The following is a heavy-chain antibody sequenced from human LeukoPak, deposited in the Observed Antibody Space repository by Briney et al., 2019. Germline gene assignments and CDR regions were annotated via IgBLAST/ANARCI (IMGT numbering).Heavy chain of an antibody. CDR2: IRSDGSTE. CDR1: GFTFSSFG. CDR3: AKGTPPLDYFDY. Sequence: GGSLRLSCAASGFTFSSFGMHWVRQAPGKGLEWVAFIRSDGSTEYSADSVKGRLTISRDNSNYTLYLQMNSLRAVDTAVYYCAKGTPPLDYFDYWGQGTLVTVSS. V-gene: IGHV3-30*02. J-gene: IGHJ4*02.